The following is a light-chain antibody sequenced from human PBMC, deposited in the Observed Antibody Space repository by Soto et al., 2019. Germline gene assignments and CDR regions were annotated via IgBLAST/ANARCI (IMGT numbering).Light chain of an antibody. CDR2: GAS. CDR1: QSVSSSY. V-gene: IGKV3-20*01. J-gene: IGKJ1*01. Sequence: EIVLTQSPGNLSLSPGERATLSCRTSQSVSSSYLAWYQQKPGQAPRLLIYGASSRATGITDRFSGSGSGTDFTLTISRLEPEDFAVYYCQQYGSSPQTFGQGTKVEIK. CDR3: QQYGSSPQT.